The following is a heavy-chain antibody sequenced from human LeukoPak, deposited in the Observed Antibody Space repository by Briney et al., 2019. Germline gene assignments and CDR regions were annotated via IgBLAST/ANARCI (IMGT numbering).Heavy chain of an antibody. CDR1: GYTFTGYY. D-gene: IGHD6-13*01. J-gene: IGHJ4*02. CDR3: ARDLSGSWYGGFDY. V-gene: IGHV1-2*02. CDR2: LNPNSGGT. Sequence: ASVTVSCKASGYTFTGYYMHWVRQARGQGLEWMGWLNPNSGGTNYAQKFQGRVTMTRDTSISTAYMELSRLRSDDTAVYYCARDLSGSWYGGFDYWGQGTLVTVSS.